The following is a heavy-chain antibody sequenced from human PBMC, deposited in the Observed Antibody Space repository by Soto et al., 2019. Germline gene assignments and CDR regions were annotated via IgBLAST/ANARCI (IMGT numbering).Heavy chain of an antibody. CDR3: ARRPIYSSPGDY. Sequence: QLQLQESGPGLVKPSETLSLTCTVSGGSISSSSYYWGWILQPPGKGLECIGSMYYSGSPYYNPSRKSRVTISVDTSKHQFSLKLSSVTAADTAVYYCARRPIYSSPGDYWGQGTLVTVSS. J-gene: IGHJ4*02. D-gene: IGHD6-13*01. CDR2: MYYSGSP. V-gene: IGHV4-39*01. CDR1: GGSISSSSYY.